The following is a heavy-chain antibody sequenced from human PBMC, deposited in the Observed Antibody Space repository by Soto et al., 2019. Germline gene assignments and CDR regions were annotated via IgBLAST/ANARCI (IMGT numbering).Heavy chain of an antibody. CDR3: ARDKDYYDSSGYDYANWFDP. CDR1: GGTFSSYA. D-gene: IGHD3-22*01. J-gene: IGHJ5*02. V-gene: IGHV1-69*01. CDR2: IIPIFGTA. Sequence: QVQLVQSGAEVKKPGSSVKVSCKASGGTFSSYAISWVRQAPGQGLEWMGGIIPIFGTANYAQKFQGRVTITADESTSTAYMELSSLRSEDTAVYYCARDKDYYDSSGYDYANWFDPWGQGTLVTVSS.